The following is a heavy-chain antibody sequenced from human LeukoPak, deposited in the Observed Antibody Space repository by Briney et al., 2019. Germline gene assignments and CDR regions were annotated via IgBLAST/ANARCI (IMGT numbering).Heavy chain of an antibody. CDR1: GYTFTGYY. CDR3: ARGDQQLAYYYYGMDV. D-gene: IGHD6-13*01. J-gene: IGHJ6*02. V-gene: IGHV1-2*04. Sequence: GASVKVSCKASGYTFTGYYMHWVRQAPGQGLEWRGWINPNSGGTNYAQKFQGWVTMTRDTSISTAYMELSRLRSDDTAVYYCARGDQQLAYYYYGMDVWGQGTTVTVSS. CDR2: INPNSGGT.